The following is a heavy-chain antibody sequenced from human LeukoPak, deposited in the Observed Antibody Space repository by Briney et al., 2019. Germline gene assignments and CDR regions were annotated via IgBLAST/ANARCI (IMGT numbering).Heavy chain of an antibody. CDR1: GGSISRGTYY. D-gene: IGHD7-27*01. CDR2: IYYSGST. CDR3: ARQQANWGSDY. V-gene: IGHV4-39*01. J-gene: IGHJ4*02. Sequence: SETLSLTCTVSGGSISRGTYYWGWIRQPPGKGLEWIGSIYYSGSTYYNPSLKSRVTISVDTSENQSSLKLSSLTAADTAVYYCARQQANWGSDYWGQGTLVTVSS.